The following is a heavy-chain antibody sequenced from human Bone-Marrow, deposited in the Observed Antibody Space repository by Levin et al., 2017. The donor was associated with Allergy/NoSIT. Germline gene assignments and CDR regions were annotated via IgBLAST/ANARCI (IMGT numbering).Heavy chain of an antibody. CDR1: GFSFDEYG. CDR3: AKNRRKQVVTAGFDA. J-gene: IGHJ5*02. CDR2: ISWNSVSI. V-gene: IGHV3-9*01. Sequence: SCAVSGFSFDEYGMHWVRQAPGKGLEWVSGISWNSVSIAYAVSVKGRFTISRDNAKNSLYLQMDSLTPGDTALYFCAKNRRKQVVTAGFDAWGQGTLVTVSS. D-gene: IGHD2-21*02.